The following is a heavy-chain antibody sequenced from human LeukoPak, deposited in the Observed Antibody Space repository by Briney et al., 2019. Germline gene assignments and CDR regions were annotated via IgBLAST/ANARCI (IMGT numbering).Heavy chain of an antibody. CDR2: ISWNSATI. CDR3: VKEVGAAVGRSSFDY. Sequence: LPGRSLRLSCAASGFTFDDYAMHWVRQTPGKGLEWVSHISWNSATIEYADSVKGRFTISRDNAKNSLYLQMNSLRAEDTALYYCVKEVGAAVGRSSFDYWGQGTLVTVSS. CDR1: GFTFDDYA. J-gene: IGHJ4*02. V-gene: IGHV3-9*01. D-gene: IGHD6-13*01.